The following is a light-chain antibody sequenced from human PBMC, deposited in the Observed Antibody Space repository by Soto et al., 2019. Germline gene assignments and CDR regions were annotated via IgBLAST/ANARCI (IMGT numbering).Light chain of an antibody. CDR3: QQSYSTPPIFT. J-gene: IGKJ3*01. CDR2: AAS. V-gene: IGKV1-39*01. Sequence: DIQMTQSPSSLSASVGDRVTITCRASQSISSYLNWYQQKPGKAPKLLIYAASSLQSGVPSRFSGSGSGTDSSLTISILQPEDFATYYCQQSYSTPPIFTFGPGTKVDIK. CDR1: QSISSY.